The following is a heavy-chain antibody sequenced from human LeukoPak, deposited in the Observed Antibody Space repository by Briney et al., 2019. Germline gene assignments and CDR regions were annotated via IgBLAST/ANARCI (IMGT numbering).Heavy chain of an antibody. Sequence: KPSGTLSLTCAVSGGSISSSNWWSWVRQPPGKGLEWIGEINHSGSTNYNPSLKSRVTISVDTSKNQFSLKLSSVTAADTAVYYCARVTTMIVVVPDYFDYWGQGTLVTVSS. D-gene: IGHD3-22*01. CDR2: INHSGST. CDR3: ARVTTMIVVVPDYFDY. CDR1: GGSISSSNW. V-gene: IGHV4-4*02. J-gene: IGHJ4*02.